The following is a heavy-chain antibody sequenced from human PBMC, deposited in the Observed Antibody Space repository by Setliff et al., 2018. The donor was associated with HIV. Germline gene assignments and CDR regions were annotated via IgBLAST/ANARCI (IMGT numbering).Heavy chain of an antibody. Sequence: ASVKVSCKVSGYTFTSYPMHWVRQAPGQGLEWMGVINTSGGGAGYAEKFRGRVTMTRDTSTNTVYMDLRNLRSEDTAVYYCARNQGDASGWYAGDYWGHGTLVTVSS. CDR1: GYTFTSYP. CDR2: INTSGGGA. J-gene: IGHJ4*01. D-gene: IGHD6-19*01. V-gene: IGHV1-46*01. CDR3: ARNQGDASGWYAGDY.